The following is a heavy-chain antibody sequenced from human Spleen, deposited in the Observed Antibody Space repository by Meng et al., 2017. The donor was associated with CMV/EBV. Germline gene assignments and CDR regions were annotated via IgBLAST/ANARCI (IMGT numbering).Heavy chain of an antibody. D-gene: IGHD2-2*01. V-gene: IGHV3-48*04. CDR2: ISSSSSTI. CDR1: GFTFSSYS. J-gene: IGHJ4*02. Sequence: LSLTCAASGFTFSSYSMNWVRQAPGKGLEWVSYISSSSSTIYYADSVKGRFTISRDNAKNSLYLQMNSLRAEDTAVYYCARDLDIVVVPAAMSPYYFDYWGQGTLVTVSS. CDR3: ARDLDIVVVPAAMSPYYFDY.